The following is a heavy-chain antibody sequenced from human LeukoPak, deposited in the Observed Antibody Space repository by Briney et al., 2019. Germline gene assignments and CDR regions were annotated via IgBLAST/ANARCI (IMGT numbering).Heavy chain of an antibody. D-gene: IGHD3-10*01. Sequence: ASVKVSCKASGYTFTGYYMHWVRQAPGQGLEWMGWINPNSGGTNYAQKFQGRVTMTRDTSISTAYMELSRLRSDDTAVYYCAPDVRITMIQGVILGYYYYYMDVWGKGTTVTVSS. CDR2: INPNSGGT. J-gene: IGHJ6*03. CDR1: GYTFTGYY. V-gene: IGHV1-2*02. CDR3: APDVRITMIQGVILGYYYYYMDV.